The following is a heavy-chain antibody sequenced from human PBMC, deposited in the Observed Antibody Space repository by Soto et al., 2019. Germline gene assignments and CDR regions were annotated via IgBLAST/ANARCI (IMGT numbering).Heavy chain of an antibody. V-gene: IGHV3-23*01. J-gene: IGHJ4*02. CDR1: EFTFSSYA. D-gene: IGHD2-15*01. CDR3: AKDLGRDNDY. CDR2: ISGSGGST. Sequence: GSLRLSCAASEFTFSSYAMSWVRQAPGKGLEWVSAISGSGGSTYYADSVKGRFTIPRDNSKNTLYLQMNSLRAEDTAVYYCAKDLGRDNDYWGQGTLVTVSS.